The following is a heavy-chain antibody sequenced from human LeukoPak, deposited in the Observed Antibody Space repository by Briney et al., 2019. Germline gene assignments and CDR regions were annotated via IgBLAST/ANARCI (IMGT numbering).Heavy chain of an antibody. D-gene: IGHD1-26*01. V-gene: IGHV4-39*01. Sequence: SETLSLTCTVSGGFVSSSSYYWGWIRQPPGKGLEWIGSIYYRGTTYYIPSLKSRITISVDTSKNQFSLKLNSVTAADTAVYYCARHGGAVAAIDYWGQGTLVTVSS. J-gene: IGHJ4*02. CDR3: ARHGGAVAAIDY. CDR1: GGFVSSSSYY. CDR2: IYYRGTT.